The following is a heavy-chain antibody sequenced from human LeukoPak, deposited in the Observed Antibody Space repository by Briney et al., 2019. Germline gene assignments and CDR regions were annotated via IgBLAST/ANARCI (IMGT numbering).Heavy chain of an antibody. J-gene: IGHJ3*02. CDR1: GYTFPSYD. Sequence: ASVKVSCKASGYTFPSYDINWVGQATGQGLEWMGWMNPNSGNTGYAQKFQGRVTMTRNTSISTAYMELSSLRSEDTAVYYCARDQNLYYDSSGYYLNDAFDIWGQGTMVTVSS. CDR3: ARDQNLYYDSSGYYLNDAFDI. V-gene: IGHV1-8*01. D-gene: IGHD3-22*01. CDR2: MNPNSGNT.